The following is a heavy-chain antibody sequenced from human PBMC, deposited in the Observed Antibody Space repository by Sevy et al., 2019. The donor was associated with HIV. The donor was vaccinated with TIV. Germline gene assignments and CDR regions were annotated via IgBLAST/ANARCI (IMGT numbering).Heavy chain of an antibody. CDR2: ISSYNDNT. Sequence: ASVKVSCKASGYTFTSYGITWVRQAPGQGLEWMGWISSYNDNTNYAQNLQGRVTRTTDTSTGTAYMGLRSLRSDDTAVYYCARVPSAQYSSSWYYFDYWGQGTLVTVSS. CDR1: GYTFTSYG. CDR3: ARVPSAQYSSSWYYFDY. J-gene: IGHJ4*02. D-gene: IGHD6-13*01. V-gene: IGHV1-18*01.